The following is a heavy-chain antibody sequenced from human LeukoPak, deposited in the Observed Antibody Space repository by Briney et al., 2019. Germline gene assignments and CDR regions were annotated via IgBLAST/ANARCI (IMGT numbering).Heavy chain of an antibody. CDR3: AKSGYSSGWSWFDP. Sequence: GESLRLSCAASGFTFSSYAMSWVRQAPGKGLEWVSAISSSGGSTYYDDSVKGRFTIFRDNSKNTLYLQINSLRAEDTAVYYCAKSGYSSGWSWFDPWGQGTLVTVSS. J-gene: IGHJ5*02. V-gene: IGHV3-23*01. CDR1: GFTFSSYA. D-gene: IGHD6-19*01. CDR2: ISSSGGST.